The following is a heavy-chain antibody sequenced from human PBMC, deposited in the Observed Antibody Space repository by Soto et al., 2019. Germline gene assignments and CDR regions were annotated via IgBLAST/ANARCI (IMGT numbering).Heavy chain of an antibody. CDR1: GFTFSSYA. J-gene: IGHJ4*02. CDR2: ISGSGGST. D-gene: IGHD6-6*01. CDR3: AKDLEYSSSFFDC. Sequence: EVQLLESGGGLVQPGGSLRLSCAASGFTFSSYAMSWVRQAPGTGLEWVSAISGSGGSTYYADSVKGRFTISRDNSKNTLYLQMNSLRAEDTAVYYCAKDLEYSSSFFDCWGQGTLVTVSS. V-gene: IGHV3-23*01.